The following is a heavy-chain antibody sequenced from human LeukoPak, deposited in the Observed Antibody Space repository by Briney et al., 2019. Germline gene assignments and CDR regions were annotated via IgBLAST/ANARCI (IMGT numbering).Heavy chain of an antibody. Sequence: PSETLSLTCTVSGGSISSHYWSWIRQPPGTGLEWIGYIHYSGRPNYNPSLKGRVTISVDTSKNQFSLKLSSVTAADTAVYYCAREIVATTPYYYNYGMDVWGQGTTVTVSS. CDR1: GGSISSHY. V-gene: IGHV4-59*11. CDR3: AREIVATTPYYYNYGMDV. J-gene: IGHJ6*02. CDR2: IHYSGRP. D-gene: IGHD5-12*01.